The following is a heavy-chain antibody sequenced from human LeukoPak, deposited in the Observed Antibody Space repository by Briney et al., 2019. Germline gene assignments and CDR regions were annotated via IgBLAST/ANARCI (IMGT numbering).Heavy chain of an antibody. J-gene: IGHJ5*02. CDR2: INHSGST. CDR1: GYSISSGYY. V-gene: IGHV4-38-2*02. CDR3: ARGRPDGSGSYYKFDP. D-gene: IGHD3-10*01. Sequence: SETLSLTCTVSGYSISSGYYWSWIRQPPGKGLEWIGEINHSGSTNYNPSLKSRVTISVDTSKNQFSLKLSSVTAADTAVYYCARGRPDGSGSYYKFDPWGQGTLVTVSS.